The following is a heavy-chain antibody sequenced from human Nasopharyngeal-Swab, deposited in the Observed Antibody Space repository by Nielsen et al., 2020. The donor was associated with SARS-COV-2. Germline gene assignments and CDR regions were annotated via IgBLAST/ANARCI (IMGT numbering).Heavy chain of an antibody. J-gene: IGHJ4*02. V-gene: IGHV1-69*13. CDR1: GGTFSSYA. CDR2: IIPIFGTA. Sequence: SVKVSCKASGGTFSSYAISWVRQAPGQGLEWMGGIIPIFGTANYAQKFQGRVTITADESTSTAYMELSSLRSEDTAVYYCARASVEYSNADRYFDYWGQGTLVTSPQ. D-gene: IGHD6-6*01. CDR3: ARASVEYSNADRYFDY.